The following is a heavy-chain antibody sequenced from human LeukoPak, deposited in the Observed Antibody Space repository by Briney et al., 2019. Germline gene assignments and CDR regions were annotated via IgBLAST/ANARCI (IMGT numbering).Heavy chain of an antibody. CDR1: GGSISSSSYY. Sequence: SETLSLTCTVSGGSISSSSYYWGWIRQPPGKGLEWIGSIYYSGSTYYNPSLKSRVTISVDTSKNQFSLKLSSVTAADTAVYYCAGPSMRELEGPDAFDIWGQGTMVTVSS. CDR2: IYYSGST. CDR3: AGPSMRELEGPDAFDI. J-gene: IGHJ3*02. D-gene: IGHD1-26*01. V-gene: IGHV4-39*07.